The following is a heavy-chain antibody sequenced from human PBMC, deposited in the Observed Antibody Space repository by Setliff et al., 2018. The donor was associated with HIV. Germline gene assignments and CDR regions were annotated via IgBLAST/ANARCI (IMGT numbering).Heavy chain of an antibody. Sequence: SETLSLTCTVSGGSISSGSYYWSRIRQPAGKGLEWIGRIYTSGSTNYNPSLKSRVTISVDTSKNQFSLKLSSVTAADTAVYYCARGGSGSPFDYWGQGTLVTVSS. J-gene: IGHJ4*02. D-gene: IGHD1-26*01. CDR3: ARGGSGSPFDY. CDR2: IYTSGST. V-gene: IGHV4-61*02. CDR1: GGSISSGSYY.